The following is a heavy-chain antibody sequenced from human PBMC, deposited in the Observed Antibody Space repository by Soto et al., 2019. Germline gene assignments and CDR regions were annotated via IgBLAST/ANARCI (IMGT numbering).Heavy chain of an antibody. CDR3: ARHGNSHYGSGSYSAPPHRDYYYYYGMDV. CDR2: IYPGDSDT. D-gene: IGHD3-10*01. Sequence: PGESLKISCKGSGYSFTSYWIGWVRQMPGKGLEWMGIIYPGDSDTRYSPSFQGQGTISAHKSISTAYLQWSSLKASDTAMYYCARHGNSHYGSGSYSAPPHRDYYYYYGMDVWGQGTTVTVSS. V-gene: IGHV5-51*01. J-gene: IGHJ6*02. CDR1: GYSFTSYW.